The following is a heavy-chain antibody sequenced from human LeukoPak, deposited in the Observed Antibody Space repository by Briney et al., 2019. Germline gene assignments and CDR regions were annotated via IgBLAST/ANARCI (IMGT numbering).Heavy chain of an antibody. Sequence: PGGSLRLSCAASGFIFSTYSMNRGRQAPGKGLEGVSSISSSTSYIYYADSVKGRFTISRDNAKNSLHLQMNSLRPEDTAVYYCARENSGRYYQFDCWGQGTLVTVSS. J-gene: IGHJ4*02. D-gene: IGHD1-26*01. CDR2: ISSSTSYI. CDR3: ARENSGRYYQFDC. CDR1: GFIFSTYS. V-gene: IGHV3-21*01.